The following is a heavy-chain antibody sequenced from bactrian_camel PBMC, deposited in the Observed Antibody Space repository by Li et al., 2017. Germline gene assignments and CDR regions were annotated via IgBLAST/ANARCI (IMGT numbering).Heavy chain of an antibody. D-gene: IGHD4*01. CDR3: AKGPGYYSEWDA. CDR2: ITWSSDST. Sequence: DVQLVESGGGLVQPGGSLRLSCAVSGLTFDDHAMGWIRQAPGKGLEWVSAITWSSDSTNYADSVKGRFTISRDNAENTVYLQMNSLKPEDTAIYYCAKGPGYYSEWDAWGQGTQVTVS. V-gene: IGHV3-1*01. CDR1: GLTFDDHA. J-gene: IGHJ6*01.